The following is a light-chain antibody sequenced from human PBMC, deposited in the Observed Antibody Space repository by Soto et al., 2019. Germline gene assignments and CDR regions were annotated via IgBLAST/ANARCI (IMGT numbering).Light chain of an antibody. V-gene: IGLV2-8*01. Sequence: QPVLTQPPSASGSPGQSVTISCTGTSSDVGAYHYVSWHQQHPGKAPKVLIYEVTKRPSGVPDRFSGSKSGNTASLTVSGLQAEDEADYYCSSYAGMRVLFGGGTKLTVL. J-gene: IGLJ2*01. CDR3: SSYAGMRVL. CDR1: SSDVGAYHY. CDR2: EVT.